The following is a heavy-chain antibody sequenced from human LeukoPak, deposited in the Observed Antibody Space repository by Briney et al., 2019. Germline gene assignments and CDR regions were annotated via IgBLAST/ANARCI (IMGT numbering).Heavy chain of an antibody. Sequence: SETLSLTCAVYGGSFSGYYWSWIRQPTGKGLEWIGEIYHSGSTNYNPSLKSRVTISVDKSKNQFSLKLSSVTAADTAVYYCATSKWLRKTMGFDYWGQGTLVTVSS. CDR2: IYHSGST. J-gene: IGHJ4*02. CDR1: GGSFSGYY. V-gene: IGHV4-34*01. D-gene: IGHD5-12*01. CDR3: ATSKWLRKTMGFDY.